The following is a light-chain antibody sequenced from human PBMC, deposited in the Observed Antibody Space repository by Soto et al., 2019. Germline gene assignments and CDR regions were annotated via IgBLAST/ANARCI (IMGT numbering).Light chain of an antibody. V-gene: IGKV4-1*01. CDR3: QQYFDVPFT. Sequence: DLLMTQSPDSLAVSLGERATIHCKSSQNILYSSNDKNYLAWYQQKPGPPPQLIIYWASTRESGVPERFSGSGSGTDFTLTISSLEAEDVAFYWCQQYFDVPFTFGGGTKVDIK. J-gene: IGKJ4*01. CDR2: WAS. CDR1: QNILYSSNDKNY.